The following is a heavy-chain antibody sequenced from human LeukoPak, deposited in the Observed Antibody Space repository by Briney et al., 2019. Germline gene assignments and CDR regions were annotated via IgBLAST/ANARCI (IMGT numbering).Heavy chain of an antibody. V-gene: IGHV3-74*01. CDR2: MNGDGSST. J-gene: IGHJ4*02. CDR1: GFTLSGYW. CDR3: ARFTVVTPRGSV. Sequence: GGSLRLSCAASGFTLSGYWMHWVRQAPGKGPVWVSRMNGDGSSTSYADSVKGRFTISRDDAKNTLYLQMNSLRAEDTAVCYCARFTVVTPRGSVWGQGTLVTVSS. D-gene: IGHD4-23*01.